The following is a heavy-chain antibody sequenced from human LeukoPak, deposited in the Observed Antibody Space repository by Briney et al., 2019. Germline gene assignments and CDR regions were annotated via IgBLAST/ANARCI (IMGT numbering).Heavy chain of an antibody. CDR2: ITSSSSYI. CDR1: GFTFSSYN. J-gene: IGHJ6*03. CDR3: ARDPYSGGYGDYYYYYMNV. Sequence: GGSLRLSCAASGFTFSSYNMNWVRQAPGKGLEWVSSITSSSSYIYYADSVKGRFTISRDNAKNSLYLQINSLRAEDTAVYYCARDPYSGGYGDYYYYYMNVWGKGTTVTISS. V-gene: IGHV3-21*01. D-gene: IGHD1-26*01.